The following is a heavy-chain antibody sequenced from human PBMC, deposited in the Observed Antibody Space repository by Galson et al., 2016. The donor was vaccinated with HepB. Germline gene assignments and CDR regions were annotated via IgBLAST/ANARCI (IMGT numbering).Heavy chain of an antibody. V-gene: IGHV3-23*01. D-gene: IGHD3-10*01. Sequence: LRLSCAASGFAFRDSTMTWVRQAPGKGPHWVPTITGSGVSSYYADSVKGRFTTSRDNSKDILYLQMNSLRADDTAVYYCAKGGFRLLDTWGQGTLVTVSS. CDR1: GFAFRDST. CDR2: ITGSGVSS. CDR3: AKGGFRLLDT. J-gene: IGHJ5*02.